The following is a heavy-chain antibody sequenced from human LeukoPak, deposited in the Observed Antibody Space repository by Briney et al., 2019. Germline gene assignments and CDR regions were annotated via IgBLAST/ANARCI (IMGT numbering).Heavy chain of an antibody. J-gene: IGHJ3*01. Sequence: SETLSLTCDVYDGSFSGYYWSWTRQPPGKGLEWIGEINHSGFINYNPSLKSRVIISADTSKIQFSLKLTSVTAADTAVYYCARGQRAFDVWGQGTMVTVST. CDR1: DGSFSGYY. V-gene: IGHV4-34*01. CDR3: ARGQRAFDV. CDR2: INHSGFI.